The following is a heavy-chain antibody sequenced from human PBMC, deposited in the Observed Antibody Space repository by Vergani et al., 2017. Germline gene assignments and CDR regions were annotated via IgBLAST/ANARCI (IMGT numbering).Heavy chain of an antibody. Sequence: EVQLLESGGGLVQPEGSLRLSCAASGFTYSSYGMSWVRQAPGKGLEWVSSISGSGGNTYYADSVKGRFTISRDNSKDTLFLQMSSLRAEDTAVYYCARGANVVVPAAVRYFQHWGQGTLVTVSS. V-gene: IGHV3-23*01. CDR2: ISGSGGNT. CDR1: GFTYSSYG. D-gene: IGHD2-2*01. CDR3: ARGANVVVPAAVRYFQH. J-gene: IGHJ1*01.